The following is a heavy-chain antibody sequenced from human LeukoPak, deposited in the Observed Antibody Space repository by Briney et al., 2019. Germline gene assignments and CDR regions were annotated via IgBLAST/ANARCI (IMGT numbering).Heavy chain of an antibody. CDR3: ARQTTDAFDI. CDR1: GGSISSSSYY. V-gene: IGHV4-39*01. D-gene: IGHD1-1*01. CDR2: IYYSGST. Sequence: SETLSLTCTVSGGSISSSSYYWGWIRQPPGKGLEWIGSIYYSGSTNYNPSLKSRVTISVDTSKNQFSLKLSSVTAADTAVYYCARQTTDAFDIWGQGTMVTVSS. J-gene: IGHJ3*02.